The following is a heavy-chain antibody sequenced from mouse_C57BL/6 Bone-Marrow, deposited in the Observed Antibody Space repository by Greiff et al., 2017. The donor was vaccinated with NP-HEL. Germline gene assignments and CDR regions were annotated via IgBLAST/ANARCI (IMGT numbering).Heavy chain of an antibody. Sequence: VQLQQSGAELVRPGTSVKVSCKASGYAFTNYLIEWVKQRPGQGLEWIGVINPGSGGTNSNEKFKGKATLTADKSSSTAYMQLSSLTSEDSAVYFCAREGLYYGSREAWFAYWGQGTLVTVSA. D-gene: IGHD1-1*01. CDR2: INPGSGGT. V-gene: IGHV1-54*01. CDR1: GYAFTNYL. CDR3: AREGLYYGSREAWFAY. J-gene: IGHJ3*01.